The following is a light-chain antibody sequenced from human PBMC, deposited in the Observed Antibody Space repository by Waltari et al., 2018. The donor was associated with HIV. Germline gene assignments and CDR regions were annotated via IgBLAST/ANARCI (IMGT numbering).Light chain of an antibody. Sequence: DIQMTQSPSPLSASVGARITITCRASQSISKWLAWYQQKPGKAPKILVYKASSLESGVPPRFSGSGSGTEFTLTINNLQPDDFATYYCQQYNTSSPWTFGQGTKVDI. CDR3: QQYNTSSPWT. V-gene: IGKV1-5*03. CDR2: KAS. CDR1: QSISKW. J-gene: IGKJ1*01.